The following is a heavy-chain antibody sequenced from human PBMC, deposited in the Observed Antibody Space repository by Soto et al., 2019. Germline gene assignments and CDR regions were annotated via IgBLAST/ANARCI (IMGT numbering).Heavy chain of an antibody. CDR3: AKELNSGYYYELDY. CDR2: MSYDGSNK. V-gene: IGHV3-30*18. Sequence: GGSLRLSCAASGFTFSSYGMHWVRQAPGKGLEWVAVMSYDGSNKYYADSVKGRFTISRDNSKNTLYLQMNSLRAEDTAVYYCAKELNSGYYYELDYWGQGTLVTSPQ. D-gene: IGHD3-22*01. J-gene: IGHJ4*02. CDR1: GFTFSSYG.